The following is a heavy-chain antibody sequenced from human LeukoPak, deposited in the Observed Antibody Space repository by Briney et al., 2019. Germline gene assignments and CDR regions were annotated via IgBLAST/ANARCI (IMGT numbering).Heavy chain of an antibody. CDR1: GFTLSSYT. CDR3: ARDGRFDY. J-gene: IGHJ4*02. V-gene: IGHV3-48*02. CDR2: ISSSSSTI. Sequence: GGSLRLSCAVSGFTLSSYTMKWVRQAPGKGVEWVSYISSSSSTIFYADSVKGRFTISRDNAKNSLYLQMNSLRDEDTAVYYCARDGRFDYWGQGTLVTVSS.